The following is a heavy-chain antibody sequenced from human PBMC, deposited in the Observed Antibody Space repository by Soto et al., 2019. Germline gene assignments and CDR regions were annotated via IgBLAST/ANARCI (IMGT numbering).Heavy chain of an antibody. CDR3: ARDWAVGGTTAGMDV. J-gene: IGHJ6*02. D-gene: IGHD1-26*01. V-gene: IGHV6-1*01. Sequence: SQTLSLTCAISGDSVSSNSAAWNWIRQSPSRGLEWLGRTYYRTKWYNDYAVSVKSRVTINADTSKNQFSLQLNSVTPEDAAVYSCARDWAVGGTTAGMDVWGQGTTVTVSS. CDR2: TYYRTKWYN. CDR1: GDSVSSNSAA.